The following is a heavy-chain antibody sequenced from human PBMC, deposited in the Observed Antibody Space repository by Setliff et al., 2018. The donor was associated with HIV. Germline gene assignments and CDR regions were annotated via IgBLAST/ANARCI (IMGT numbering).Heavy chain of an antibody. V-gene: IGHV4-39*07. Sequence: PSETLSLTCTVSGGSISSNSYYWGWIRRPPGKGLEWIGSIYYSGSTYYNPSLNSRVTMSVDKSRNQFSLKLRSATAADTAVYYCASVGPGLPHAFDIWGQGTMVTVSS. CDR1: GGSISSNSYY. J-gene: IGHJ3*02. CDR3: ASVGPGLPHAFDI. D-gene: IGHD4-17*01. CDR2: IYYSGST.